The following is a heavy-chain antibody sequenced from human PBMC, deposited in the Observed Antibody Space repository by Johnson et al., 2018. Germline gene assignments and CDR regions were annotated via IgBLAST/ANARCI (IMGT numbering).Heavy chain of an antibody. CDR1: GFTFSSYG. J-gene: IGHJ6*02. D-gene: IGHD5-18*01. V-gene: IGHV3-33*01. CDR2: IWYDGSNK. CDR3: ARARSWGIQLYYYYYGMDG. Sequence: QVQLVQSGGGVVQPGRSLRLSCAASGFTFSSYGMHWVRQAPGKGLEGVAVIWYDGSNKYYADYVKGRFTIPRDNSKNTLYLQMNSLGAEDTAVYYCARARSWGIQLYYYYYGMDGWCQGTTVTVSS.